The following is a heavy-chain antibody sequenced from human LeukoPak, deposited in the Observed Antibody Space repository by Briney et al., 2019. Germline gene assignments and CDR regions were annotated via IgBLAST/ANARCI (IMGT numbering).Heavy chain of an antibody. CDR2: ISYDGSNK. V-gene: IGHV3-30-3*01. J-gene: IGHJ4*02. CDR1: GFTFSSYA. CDR3: ARDRGDGYNPLDY. D-gene: IGHD5-24*01. Sequence: GRSLRLSCAASGFTFSSYAMHWVRQAPGKGLEWMAVISYDGSNKYYADSVKGRFTISRDNSKNTLYLQMNSLRAEDTAVYYCARDRGDGYNPLDYWGQGTLVTVSS.